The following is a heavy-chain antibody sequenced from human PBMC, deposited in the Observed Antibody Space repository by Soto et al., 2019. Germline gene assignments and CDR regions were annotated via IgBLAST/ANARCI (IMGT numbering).Heavy chain of an antibody. J-gene: IGHJ4*02. V-gene: IGHV5-10-1*01. CDR3: ARPQKLTEPLPALNS. D-gene: IGHD1-1*01. CDR2: IDPSDSYT. Sequence: PGESLKISCEGSGYNFPYFWITWVRQMPGKGLEWMGTIDPSDSYTDYSPSFQGHVSLSADKSSSTAYLQWSSLKASDTAMYYCARPQKLTEPLPALNSWGEGTRFTVSS. CDR1: GYNFPYFW.